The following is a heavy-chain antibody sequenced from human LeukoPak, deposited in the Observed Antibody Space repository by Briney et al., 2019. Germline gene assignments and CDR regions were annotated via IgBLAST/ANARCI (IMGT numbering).Heavy chain of an antibody. V-gene: IGHV3-33*01. CDR1: GFTFSSYG. CDR2: IWYDGSNR. J-gene: IGHJ4*02. Sequence: PGRSLRLSCAASGFTFSSYGMYWVRKAPGKGLEWVALIWYDGSNRYCADSVKGRFTISRDNSKNTLYLQMNSLRAEDTAVYYCASWRGSGSYGGYFDYWGQGTLVTVSS. CDR3: ASWRGSGSYGGYFDY. D-gene: IGHD3-10*01.